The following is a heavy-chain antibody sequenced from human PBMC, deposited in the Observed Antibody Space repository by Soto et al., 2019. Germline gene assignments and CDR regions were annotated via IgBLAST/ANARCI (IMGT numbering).Heavy chain of an antibody. Sequence: PGGSLRLSCATSGFTFSSYWMSWVRQAPGKGLEWVANIRQDGSEKYYVDSVKGRFTISRDNAKNSLSLQMNSLRAEDTAAYYCARDDWGDCTWIQRWFSPYGMDVWGQGTTVTVSS. J-gene: IGHJ6*02. V-gene: IGHV3-7*03. CDR3: ARDDWGDCTWIQRWFSPYGMDV. CDR2: IRQDGSEK. CDR1: GFTFSSYW. D-gene: IGHD5-18*01.